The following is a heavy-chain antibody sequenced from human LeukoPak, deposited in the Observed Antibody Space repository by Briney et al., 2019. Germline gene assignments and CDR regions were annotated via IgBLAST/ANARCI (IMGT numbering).Heavy chain of an antibody. CDR1: GFTFNNYA. CDR2: ISGNAART. D-gene: IGHD4-17*01. CDR3: ARTYGDYAHLDF. V-gene: IGHV3-23*01. J-gene: IGHJ4*02. Sequence: VQPGGSLRLSCTASGFTFNNYAMTWVRQAPGKGLEWVSAISGNAARTYYTDSVKGRFTISRDNSKNTLYLQMNSLRAEATAIYYCARTYGDYAHLDFGGQGTLVTVSS.